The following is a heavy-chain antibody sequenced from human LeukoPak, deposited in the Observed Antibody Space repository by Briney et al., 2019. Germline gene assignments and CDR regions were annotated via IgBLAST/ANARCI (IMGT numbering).Heavy chain of an antibody. Sequence: GGSLRVSCAASGFTFDDYGISWVRQAPGKGLEWVSGINWNGGSTGYADSVKGRFTISRDNDKNSLSLQMNSLRAEDTALYYCARNYYGSGSSQFDYWGQGTLVTVSS. CDR2: INWNGGST. CDR3: ARNYYGSGSSQFDY. V-gene: IGHV3-20*04. CDR1: GFTFDDYG. J-gene: IGHJ4*02. D-gene: IGHD3-10*01.